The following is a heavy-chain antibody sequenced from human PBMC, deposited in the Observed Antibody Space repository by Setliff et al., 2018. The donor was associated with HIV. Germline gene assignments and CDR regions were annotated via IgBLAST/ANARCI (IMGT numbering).Heavy chain of an antibody. CDR2: IHSSGST. Sequence: PSETLSLTCTVSGGSVNDFYCNWIRQPPGKGPEWIGYIHSSGSTIYNPSLKSRITISLDTSKEQFSLVLSSATAADTAVYYCATLDHSGGNFLAYWGQGSLVTVSS. D-gene: IGHD2-21*02. CDR1: GGSVNDFY. J-gene: IGHJ4*02. V-gene: IGHV4-4*09. CDR3: ATLDHSGGNFLAY.